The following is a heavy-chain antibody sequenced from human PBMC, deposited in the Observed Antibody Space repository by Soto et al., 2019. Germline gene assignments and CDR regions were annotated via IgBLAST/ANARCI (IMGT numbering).Heavy chain of an antibody. Sequence: EVQLLESGGDLVQPGGSLRISCAASGFTFSSYAMNWVRQAPGKGLEWVSAISGSGGSTYYADSVKGRFTISRDNSKNTLYLQMNSLRAEDTAVYYCAKDRRSSGWYWFDPWGQGTLVTVSS. D-gene: IGHD6-19*01. CDR2: ISGSGGST. CDR3: AKDRRSSGWYWFDP. J-gene: IGHJ5*02. V-gene: IGHV3-23*01. CDR1: GFTFSSYA.